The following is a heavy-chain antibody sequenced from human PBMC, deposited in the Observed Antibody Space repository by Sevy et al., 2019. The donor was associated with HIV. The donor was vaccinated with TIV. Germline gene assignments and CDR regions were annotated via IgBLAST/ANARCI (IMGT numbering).Heavy chain of an antibody. Sequence: ASVKVSCKASGGTFDTYSISWERQAPGRGPEWMGGITPFFGSANYAQKFQGRLTITADQSPSTAYLELSNLRSEDTAVYYCARDRDITFGGGDAFDIWGQGTMVTVSS. CDR2: ITPFFGSA. J-gene: IGHJ3*02. CDR3: ARDRDITFGGGDAFDI. CDR1: GGTFDTYS. D-gene: IGHD3-16*01. V-gene: IGHV1-69*13.